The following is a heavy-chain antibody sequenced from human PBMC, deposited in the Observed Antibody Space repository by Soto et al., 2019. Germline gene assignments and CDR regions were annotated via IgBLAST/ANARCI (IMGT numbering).Heavy chain of an antibody. CDR3: ARYRIAAAGPKPAFDY. CDR1: GGSISSSSYY. D-gene: IGHD6-13*01. Sequence: PSETLSLTCTVSGGSISSSSYYWGWIRQPPGKGLEWIGSIYYSGSTYYNPSLKSRVTISVDTSKNQFSLKLSSVTAADTAVYYCARYRIAAAGPKPAFDYWGQGTLVTVSS. J-gene: IGHJ4*02. CDR2: IYYSGST. V-gene: IGHV4-39*01.